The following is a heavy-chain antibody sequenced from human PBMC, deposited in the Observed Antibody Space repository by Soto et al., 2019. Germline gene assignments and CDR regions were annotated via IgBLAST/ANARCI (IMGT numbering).Heavy chain of an antibody. D-gene: IGHD2-2*01. J-gene: IGHJ6*02. CDR1: GFTFGDYA. CDR2: IKSKTDGGTT. CDR3: TTCFSTSCRYYYYYYGMDV. V-gene: IGHV3-15*01. Sequence: PGGSLRLSCTGSGFTFGDYAVAWFRQAPGKGLKWVGRIKSKTDGGTTDYAAPVKGRFTISRDDSKNTLYLQMDSLKTEDTAVYYCTTCFSTSCRYYYYYYGMDVWGQGTTVTVSS.